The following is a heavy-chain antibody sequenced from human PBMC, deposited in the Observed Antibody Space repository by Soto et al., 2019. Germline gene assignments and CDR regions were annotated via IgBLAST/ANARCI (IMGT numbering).Heavy chain of an antibody. Sequence: GASVKVSCKAPADTFTSYYINWVRQATGQGLEWMGWMNPNSGNTGYAQKFQGRVTMTRNTSISTAYMELSSLRSEDTAVYYCARTLLYCSSTSCPDYWGQGTLVTVSS. CDR1: ADTFTSYY. CDR2: MNPNSGNT. D-gene: IGHD2-2*01. CDR3: ARTLLYCSSTSCPDY. V-gene: IGHV1-8*02. J-gene: IGHJ4*02.